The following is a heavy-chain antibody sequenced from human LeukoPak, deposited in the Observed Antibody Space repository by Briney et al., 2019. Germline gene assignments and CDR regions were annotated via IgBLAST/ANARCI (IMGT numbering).Heavy chain of an antibody. CDR2: ISYDGSNK. CDR3: AVLVMWIQLQNDY. J-gene: IGHJ4*02. D-gene: IGHD5-18*01. CDR1: GFTFSSYG. V-gene: IGHV3-30*03. Sequence: PGGSLGLSCAASGFTFSSYGMHWVRQAPGKGLEWVAVISYDGSNKYYADSVKGRFTISRDNSKNTLYLQMNSLRAEDTAVYYCAVLVMWIQLQNDYWGQGTLVTVSS.